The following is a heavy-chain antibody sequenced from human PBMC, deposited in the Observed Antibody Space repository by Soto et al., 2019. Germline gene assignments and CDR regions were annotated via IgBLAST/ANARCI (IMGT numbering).Heavy chain of an antibody. V-gene: IGHV4-59*01. J-gene: IGHJ6*03. CDR1: GGSISSYY. CDR3: ASRYFDPILGYMDV. D-gene: IGHD3-9*01. Sequence: SETLSLTCTVSGGSISSYYWSWIRQPPGKGLEWIGYIYYSGSTNYNPSLKSRVTISVDTSKNQFSLKLSSVTAADTAVYYCASRYFDPILGYMDVWGKGTTVTVSS. CDR2: IYYSGST.